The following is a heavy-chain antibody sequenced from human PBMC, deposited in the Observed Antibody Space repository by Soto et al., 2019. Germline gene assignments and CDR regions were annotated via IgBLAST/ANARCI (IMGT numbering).Heavy chain of an antibody. CDR2: IYDNGGA. D-gene: IGHD1-7*01. CDR1: GDSISSGGYY. V-gene: IGHV4-31*03. Sequence: ASETLSLTCTVSGDSISSGGYYWSWIRQHPGKGLEWIGYIYDNGGAYYSPSLKGRVVISVDRSENQFSLRLSSVTAADTAVYYCARVKGGTTRRAFDSWGRGTMVTVSS. J-gene: IGHJ4*03. CDR3: ARVKGGTTRRAFDS.